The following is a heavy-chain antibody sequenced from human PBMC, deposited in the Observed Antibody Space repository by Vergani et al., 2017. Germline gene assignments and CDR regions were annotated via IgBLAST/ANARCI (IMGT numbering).Heavy chain of an antibody. Sequence: QLQLQESGPGLVKPSETLSLTCTVPGGSISTPRFFWGWIRQPPGKGLEWIASVHYSGSTYDYPALQSRVTISVDTSKNQFSLRVYSVTAADTAVYFCARHSTVEWLVKLGWIDPWGQGILVTVSS. D-gene: IGHD6-19*01. J-gene: IGHJ5*02. CDR1: GGSISTPRFF. V-gene: IGHV4-39*01. CDR3: ARHSTVEWLVKLGWIDP. CDR2: VHYSGST.